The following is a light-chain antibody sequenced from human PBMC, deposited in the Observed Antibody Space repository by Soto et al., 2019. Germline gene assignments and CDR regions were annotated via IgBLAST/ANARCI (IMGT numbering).Light chain of an antibody. CDR2: GAS. J-gene: IGKJ1*01. CDR1: QSVRSNF. V-gene: IGKV3-20*01. CDR3: QRYDSLRT. Sequence: EIVLTQSTVTLSLSPGERATLSCRASQSVRSNFLAWYQQKPGQAPRLLIYGASNRATGIPDRFSGSGSGTDFTLTITRLEAEDFAMYYCQRYDSLRTFGQGTKVDI.